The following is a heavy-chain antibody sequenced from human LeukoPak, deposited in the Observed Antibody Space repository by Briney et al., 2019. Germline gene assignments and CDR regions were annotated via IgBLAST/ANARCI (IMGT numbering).Heavy chain of an antibody. Sequence: GGSLRLSCAASGFTFSSYCMHWVRQAPGKGLEWVAFIRYDGSNKYYADSVKGRFTISRDNSKNTLYLQMNSLRAEDTAVYYCAKDRAIVVVTGTDYWGQGTLVTVSS. D-gene: IGHD2-21*02. V-gene: IGHV3-30*02. CDR2: IRYDGSNK. J-gene: IGHJ4*02. CDR3: AKDRAIVVVTGTDY. CDR1: GFTFSSYC.